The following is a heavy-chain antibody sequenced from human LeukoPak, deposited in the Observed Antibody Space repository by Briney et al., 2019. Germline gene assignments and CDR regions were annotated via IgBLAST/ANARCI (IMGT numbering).Heavy chain of an antibody. Sequence: PSETLSLTCTVSGGSISSSSYYWGWIRQPPGKGLEWIGSIYYSGSTYYNPSLKSRVTISVDTSKNQFSLRPTSVTAADTAVYYCARRFYCSSTSCSNWFDPWGQGTLVTVSS. CDR3: ARRFYCSSTSCSNWFDP. J-gene: IGHJ5*02. CDR2: IYYSGST. V-gene: IGHV4-39*01. CDR1: GGSISSSSYY. D-gene: IGHD2-2*01.